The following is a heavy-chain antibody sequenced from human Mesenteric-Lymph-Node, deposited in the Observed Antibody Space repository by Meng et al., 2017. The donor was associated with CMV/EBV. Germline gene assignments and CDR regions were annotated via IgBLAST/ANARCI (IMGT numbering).Heavy chain of an antibody. CDR1: GGSISSGGYY. D-gene: IGHD2-2*01. CDR2: IYYSGST. J-gene: IGHJ4*02. V-gene: IGHV4-31*03. Sequence: SETLSLTCTVSGGSISSGGYYWSWIRQHPGKGLEWIGYIYYSGSTYYNPSLKSRVTISVDTSKNQFSLKLSSVTAADTAVYYCARYYEYQQYYFDYWGQGTLVTVSS. CDR3: ARYYEYQQYYFDY.